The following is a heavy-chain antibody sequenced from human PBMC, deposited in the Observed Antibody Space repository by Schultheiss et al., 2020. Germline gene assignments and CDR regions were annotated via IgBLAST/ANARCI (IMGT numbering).Heavy chain of an antibody. V-gene: IGHV4-39*01. CDR1: GGSISSGGYY. Sequence: SETLSLTCTVSGGSISSGGYYWSWIRQHPGKCLEWIGSIYYSGSTYYNPSRKSRVTISVYTSKNQFSLKLSSVTAADTAVYYCATPGDSWSYDLPFPFDYCGHGTLVTAAS. CDR3: ATPGDSWSYDLPFPFDY. D-gene: IGHD1-26*01. CDR2: IYYSGST. J-gene: IGHJ4*01.